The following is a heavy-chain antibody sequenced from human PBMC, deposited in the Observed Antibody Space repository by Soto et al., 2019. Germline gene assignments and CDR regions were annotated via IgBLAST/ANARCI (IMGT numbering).Heavy chain of an antibody. D-gene: IGHD1-1*01. Sequence: QVQLVPSGAEVRKPGSSVKVSCKASGGTFSSSGINWVRQAPGQGLEWIGGIIPLSGTSSHAQKFQGRVTFTADESTGTVNMELGSLTSDDTAVYYCATSRDTTGYFDHWGQGTLVTVSS. V-gene: IGHV1-69*01. CDR2: IIPLSGTS. CDR3: ATSRDTTGYFDH. J-gene: IGHJ4*02. CDR1: GGTFSSSG.